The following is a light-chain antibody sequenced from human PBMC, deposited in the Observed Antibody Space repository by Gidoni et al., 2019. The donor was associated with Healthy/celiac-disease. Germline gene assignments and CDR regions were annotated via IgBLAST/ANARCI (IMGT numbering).Light chain of an antibody. J-gene: IGLJ2*01. CDR3: SSYTSSSHVV. CDR2: EVS. V-gene: IGLV2-14*01. Sequence: QSALTQPASVSGSPGQSITISCTGTSSDVGGYNYVSWYQQHPGKAPKLMIYEVSKRPSGVSHRFSGSKSGNTASLTISGLQAEDEADYYCSSYTSSSHVVFGGGTKLTVL. CDR1: SSDVGGYNY.